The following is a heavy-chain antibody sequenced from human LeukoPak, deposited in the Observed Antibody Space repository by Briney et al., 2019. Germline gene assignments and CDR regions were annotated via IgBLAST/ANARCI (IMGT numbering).Heavy chain of an antibody. J-gene: IGHJ4*02. V-gene: IGHV3-48*04. Sequence: GGSLRLSCEASGFIFSSYWMSWVRQAPGKGLEWVSYISSSGSTIYYADSVKGRFTISRDNAKNSLYLQMNSLRAEDTAVYYCARGPYLGGWFDYWGQGTLVTVSS. D-gene: IGHD6-19*01. CDR1: GFIFSSYW. CDR2: ISSSGSTI. CDR3: ARGPYLGGWFDY.